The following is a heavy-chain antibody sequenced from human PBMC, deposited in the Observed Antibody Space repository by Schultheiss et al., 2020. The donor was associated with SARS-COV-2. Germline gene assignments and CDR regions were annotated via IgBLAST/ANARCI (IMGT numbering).Heavy chain of an antibody. D-gene: IGHD1-1*01. CDR3: ARRRKRVSLDY. CDR1: GGSISSYY. Sequence: SETLSLTCTVSGGSISSYYWSWIRQPPGKGLEWIGEIYHSGSTYYNPSLKSRVTISVDTSKNQFSLKLSSVTAADTAVYYCARRRKRVSLDYWGQGTLVTVSS. V-gene: IGHV4-59*04. CDR2: IYHSGST. J-gene: IGHJ4*02.